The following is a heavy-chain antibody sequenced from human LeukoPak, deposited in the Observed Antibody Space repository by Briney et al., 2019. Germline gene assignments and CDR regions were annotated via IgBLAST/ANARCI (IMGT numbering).Heavy chain of an antibody. CDR3: ARAKSGSYEYYFDY. V-gene: IGHV4-59*07. D-gene: IGHD1-26*01. CDR1: GGSIGTYY. CDR2: IYYNGYT. J-gene: IGHJ4*02. Sequence: SDTLSLTCTVSGGSIGTYYWSWIRQPPGKGLEWIGYIYYNGYTDYNPSLKSRVTISVDTSKNQFSLKLSSVTAADTAVYYCARAKSGSYEYYFDYWGQGTLVTVSS.